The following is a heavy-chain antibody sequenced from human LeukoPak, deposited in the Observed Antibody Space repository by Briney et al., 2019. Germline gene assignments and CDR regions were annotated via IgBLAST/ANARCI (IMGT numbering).Heavy chain of an antibody. CDR3: ASGASYYYDSSGYYFPPFDY. J-gene: IGHJ4*02. V-gene: IGHV3-53*01. Sequence: GGSLRLSCTVSGFTVSSNSMSWVRQAPGKGLEWVSFIYSGGNTYYSDSVKGRFTISRDNSKNTLYLQMNSLRAEDTAVYYCASGASYYYDSSGYYFPPFDYWGQGTLVTVSS. D-gene: IGHD3-22*01. CDR2: IYSGGNT. CDR1: GFTVSSNS.